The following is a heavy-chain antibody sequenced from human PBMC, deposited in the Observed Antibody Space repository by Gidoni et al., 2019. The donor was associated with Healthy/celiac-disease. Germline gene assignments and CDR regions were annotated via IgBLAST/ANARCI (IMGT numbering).Heavy chain of an antibody. Sequence: QVQRVESGGGLVKPGGALRRSGAAAGGTFSDYYMSWIRQAPGKGLEGVSYISSSGSTIYYADSVKGLFTISRANAKNSLYLQMNSLRAEDPAVYYCARDLWASGATGWFDPWGQGTLVTVSS. CDR2: ISSSGSTI. J-gene: IGHJ5*02. CDR1: GGTFSDYY. D-gene: IGHD3-10*01. V-gene: IGHV3-11*01. CDR3: ARDLWASGATGWFDP.